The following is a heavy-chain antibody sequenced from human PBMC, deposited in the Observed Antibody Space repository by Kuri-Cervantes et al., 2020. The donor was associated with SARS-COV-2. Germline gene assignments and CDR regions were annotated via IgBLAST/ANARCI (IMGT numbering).Heavy chain of an antibody. V-gene: IGHV3-30*19. CDR3: AKDRPDIADWYFDL. Sequence: GGSLRLSCAASGFTFSSYGMHWVRQAPGKGLEWVAVISYDGSNKYYADSVKGRFTISRDNSKNTLYLQMNSLRAEDTAVYYCAKDRPDIADWYFDLWGRGTLVTVSS. CDR1: GFTFSSYG. J-gene: IGHJ2*01. D-gene: IGHD2-15*01. CDR2: ISYDGSNK.